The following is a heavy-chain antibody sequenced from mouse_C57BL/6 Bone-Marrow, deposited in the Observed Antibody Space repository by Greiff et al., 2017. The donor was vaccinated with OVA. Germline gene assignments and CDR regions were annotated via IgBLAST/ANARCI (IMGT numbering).Heavy chain of an antibody. CDR2: ISSGSSTI. Sequence: EVKLMESGGGLVKPGGSLKLSCAASGFTFSDYGMHWVRQAPEKGLEWVAYISSGSSTIYYADTVKGRFTISRDNAKNTLFLQMTSLRSEDTAMYYCAPIYYDYDVTYWGQGTLVTVSA. V-gene: IGHV5-17*01. J-gene: IGHJ3*01. CDR1: GFTFSDYG. D-gene: IGHD2-4*01. CDR3: APIYYDYDVTY.